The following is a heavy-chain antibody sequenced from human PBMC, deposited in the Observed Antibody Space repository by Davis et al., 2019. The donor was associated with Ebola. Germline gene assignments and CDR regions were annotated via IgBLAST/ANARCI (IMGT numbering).Heavy chain of an antibody. CDR1: GYTFTSYD. J-gene: IGHJ6*02. Sequence: ASVKVSCKASGYTFTSYDINWVRQATGQGLEWMGWMNPNSGNTGYAQKFQGRVTMTRNTSISTAYMELSSLRSEDTAVYYCARAGSSSSGYGMDVWGQGTTVTVSS. CDR3: ARAGSSSSGYGMDV. CDR2: MNPNSGNT. V-gene: IGHV1-8*01. D-gene: IGHD6-6*01.